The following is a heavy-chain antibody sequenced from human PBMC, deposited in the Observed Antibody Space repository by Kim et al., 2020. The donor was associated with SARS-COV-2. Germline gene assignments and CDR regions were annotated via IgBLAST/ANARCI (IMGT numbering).Heavy chain of an antibody. CDR3: ARDAKQQLDYNWFDP. D-gene: IGHD6-13*01. Sequence: SETLSLTCTVSGGSISSGSYYWSWIRQPAGKGLEWIGRIYTSGSTNYNPSLKSRVTISVDTSKNQFSLKLSSVTAADTAVYYCARDAKQQLDYNWFDPWGQGTLVTVSS. J-gene: IGHJ5*02. CDR2: IYTSGST. CDR1: GGSISSGSYY. V-gene: IGHV4-61*02.